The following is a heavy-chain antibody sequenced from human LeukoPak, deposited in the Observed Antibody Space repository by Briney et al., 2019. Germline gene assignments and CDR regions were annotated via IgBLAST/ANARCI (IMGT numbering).Heavy chain of an antibody. CDR2: IKQDGSEK. J-gene: IGHJ4*02. V-gene: IGHV3-7*01. CDR1: GFTFSSYW. CDR3: ARARRLVATPYDY. Sequence: GGSLRLSCAASGFTFSSYWMSWVRQAPGKGLEWVANIKQDGSEKYYVDSVKGRFTISRDNAKSSLYLQMNSLRAEDTAVYYCARARRLVATPYDYWGQGTLVTVSS. D-gene: IGHD5-12*01.